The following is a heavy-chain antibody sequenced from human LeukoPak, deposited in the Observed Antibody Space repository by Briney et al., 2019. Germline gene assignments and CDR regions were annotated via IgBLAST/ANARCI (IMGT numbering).Heavy chain of an antibody. J-gene: IGHJ4*02. V-gene: IGHV3-33*06. Sequence: GGSLRLSCAASGFTFSNYGMHRVRQAPGKGLEWVAVIWHDGSNKYYADSVKGRFTISRDNSKNTLYLQMNSLRAEDTAVYYCANNFDYWGQGTLVTVSS. CDR3: ANNFDY. CDR2: IWHDGSNK. CDR1: GFTFSNYG.